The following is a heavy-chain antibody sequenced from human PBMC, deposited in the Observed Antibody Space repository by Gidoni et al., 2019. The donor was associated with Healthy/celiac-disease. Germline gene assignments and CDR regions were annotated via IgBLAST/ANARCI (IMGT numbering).Heavy chain of an antibody. CDR3: ARGWGGFDY. J-gene: IGHJ4*02. CDR2: IYYSGGT. D-gene: IGHD3-16*01. CDR1: GGSITSYY. Sequence: QVPLQESGPGLVQPSETLSLTCTVSGGSITSYYWSWIRQPPGKGLEWIGYIYYSGGTNYNPSLKSRVTISVDTSKNQFSLNLSSVTAADTAVYYCARGWGGFDYWGQGTLVTVSS. V-gene: IGHV4-59*01.